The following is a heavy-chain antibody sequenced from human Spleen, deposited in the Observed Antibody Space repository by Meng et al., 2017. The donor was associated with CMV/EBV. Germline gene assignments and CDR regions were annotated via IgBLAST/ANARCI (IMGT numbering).Heavy chain of an antibody. CDR1: GFTFDDYA. Sequence: GESLKISCAASGFTFDDYAMHWVRQAPGKGLEWVSLISWDGGSTYYADSVKGRFTISRDNSKNSLYLQMNSLRAEDTALYYCAKDSDFWSGLFDYWGQGTLVTVSS. J-gene: IGHJ4*02. V-gene: IGHV3-43D*03. D-gene: IGHD3-3*01. CDR2: ISWDGGST. CDR3: AKDSDFWSGLFDY.